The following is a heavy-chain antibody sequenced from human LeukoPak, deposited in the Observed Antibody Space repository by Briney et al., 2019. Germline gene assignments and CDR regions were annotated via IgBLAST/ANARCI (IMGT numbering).Heavy chain of an antibody. CDR1: GYTFTSYD. V-gene: IGHV1-8*01. D-gene: IGHD3-22*01. J-gene: IGHJ4*02. Sequence: ASVKVSCKASGYTFTSYDINWVRHGTGQGLEWMGWMNPNSGNTGYTQKFQGRVTMTRNTSISTAYMELSSLRSEDTAVYYCVRGLDSSGSFDYWGQGTLVTVSS. CDR2: MNPNSGNT. CDR3: VRGLDSSGSFDY.